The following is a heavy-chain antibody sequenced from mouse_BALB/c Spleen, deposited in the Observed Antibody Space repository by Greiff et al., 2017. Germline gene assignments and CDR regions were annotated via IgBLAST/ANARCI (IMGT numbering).Heavy chain of an antibody. CDR2: ISSGGSYT. Sequence: EVQRVESGGDLVKPGGSLKLSCAASGFTFSSYGMSWVRQTPDKRLEWVATISSGGSYTYYPDSVKGRFTISRDNAKNTLYLQMSSLKSEDTAMYYCARSYYGNAMDYWGQGTSVTVSS. V-gene: IGHV5-6*01. CDR1: GFTFSSYG. CDR3: ARSYYGNAMDY. D-gene: IGHD1-1*01. J-gene: IGHJ4*01.